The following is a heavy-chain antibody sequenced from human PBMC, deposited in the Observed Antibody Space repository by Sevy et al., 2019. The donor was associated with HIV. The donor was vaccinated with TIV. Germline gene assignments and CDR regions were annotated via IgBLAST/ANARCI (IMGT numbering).Heavy chain of an antibody. J-gene: IGHJ6*02. Sequence: GGSLRLSCAASGFTFSSYSMNWVRQAPGKGLEWVSYISSSSSTIYYADSVKGRFTISRDNSKNTLYLQMNSLRAEDTAVYYCAKLPIAVAGTGPYYYYYYGMDVWGQGTTVTVSS. D-gene: IGHD6-19*01. V-gene: IGHV3-48*01. CDR2: ISSSSSTI. CDR3: AKLPIAVAGTGPYYYYYYGMDV. CDR1: GFTFSSYS.